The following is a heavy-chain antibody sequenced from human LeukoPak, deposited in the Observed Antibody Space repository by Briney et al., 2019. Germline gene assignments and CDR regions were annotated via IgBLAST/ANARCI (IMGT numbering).Heavy chain of an antibody. CDR2: ITSGSSYI. Sequence: GGSLRLSCAASGFTFSDYSMNWVRQAPGKGLEWVSLITSGSSYIYYADSVKGRFTISRNNAKNSLYLQMNSLRAEDTAVYYCARGRVGQWLVDAFDIWGQGTMVTVSS. CDR1: GFTFSDYS. V-gene: IGHV3-21*01. CDR3: ARGRVGQWLVDAFDI. J-gene: IGHJ3*02. D-gene: IGHD6-19*01.